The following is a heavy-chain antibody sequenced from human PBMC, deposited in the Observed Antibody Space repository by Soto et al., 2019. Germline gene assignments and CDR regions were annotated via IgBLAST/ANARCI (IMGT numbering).Heavy chain of an antibody. CDR2: INHSGST. CDR3: ARGGIVVVVAAPAYYYYYGMDV. CDR1: GGSFSGYY. J-gene: IGHJ6*02. D-gene: IGHD2-15*01. Sequence: QVQLQQWGAGLLKPSETLSLTCAVYGGSFSGYYWSWIRRPPGKGLEWIGEINHSGSTNYNPSLKRRVTISVDTSKNQFSLKLSSVTAADTAVYYCARGGIVVVVAAPAYYYYYGMDVWGQGTTVTVSS. V-gene: IGHV4-34*01.